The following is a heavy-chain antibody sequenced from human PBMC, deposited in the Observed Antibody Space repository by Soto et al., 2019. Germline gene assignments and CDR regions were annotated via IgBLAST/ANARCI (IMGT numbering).Heavy chain of an antibody. CDR1: GGSISSYY. D-gene: IGHD6-13*01. CDR2: IYYSGST. V-gene: IGHV4-59*08. Sequence: SETLSLTCTVSGGSISSYYWSWIRQPPGKGLEWIGYIYYSGSTNYNPSLKSRVTISVDTSKNQFSLKLSSVTAADTAVYYCASGKYSSSWRFDYWGQGTLVTVSS. J-gene: IGHJ4*02. CDR3: ASGKYSSSWRFDY.